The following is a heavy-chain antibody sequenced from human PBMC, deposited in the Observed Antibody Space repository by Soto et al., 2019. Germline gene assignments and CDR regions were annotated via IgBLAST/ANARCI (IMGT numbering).Heavy chain of an antibody. CDR1: GCTFTVYY. Sequence: AAVKVSCKACGCTFTVYYMHCARQGPGQGLEWMGWIKPKSGGTMYPQKFQGRVTMTWDTSISTAYMALTRLRSDDTAVYYCARDLAKVGGSAGFDYWGRGTLVTVS. CDR2: IKPKSGGT. J-gene: IGHJ4*01. D-gene: IGHD1-26*01. V-gene: IGHV1-2*02. CDR3: ARDLAKVGGSAGFDY.